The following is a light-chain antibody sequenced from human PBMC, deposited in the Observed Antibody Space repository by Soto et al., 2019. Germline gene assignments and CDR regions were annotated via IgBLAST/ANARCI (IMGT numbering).Light chain of an antibody. CDR2: GNS. CDR1: SSNIGAGYD. CDR3: AAWDDSLNGPGVV. J-gene: IGLJ2*01. V-gene: IGLV1-40*01. Sequence: QSVLTQPPSVSGAPGQRVTISCTGSSSNIGAGYDVHWYQQLPGTAPKLLIYGNSNRPSGVPDRFSGSKSGTSASLAISGLQSEDEADYYCAAWDDSLNGPGVVFGGGTKLTVL.